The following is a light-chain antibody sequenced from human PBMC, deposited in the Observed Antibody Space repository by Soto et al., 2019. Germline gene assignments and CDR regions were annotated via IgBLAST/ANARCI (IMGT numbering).Light chain of an antibody. V-gene: IGKV4-1*01. CDR1: RRVLYSSNNKNY. Sequence: IVITHSPGSLSVSLCEMGTIIRKSSRRVLYSSNNKNYLAWYQQKPGQPPKLLIYWASTRESGVPDRFSGSGSGTDFTLTISSLQAEDVAVYYCQQYYSTTWTFGQGTKVDIK. CDR3: QQYYSTTWT. CDR2: WAS. J-gene: IGKJ1*01.